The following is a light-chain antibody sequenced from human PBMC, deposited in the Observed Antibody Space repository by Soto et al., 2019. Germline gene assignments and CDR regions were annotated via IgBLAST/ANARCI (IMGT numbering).Light chain of an antibody. J-gene: IGKJ3*01. Sequence: DIQMTQSPSSLSASVGDRVTITCRASQGISHYLAWYQQKPGKVPKLLSYAASTLQSGVPSRFSGSGSGTDFTLTISSLQPEDVATYYCQKYNSDHVFGPGTKVDIK. CDR2: AAS. CDR1: QGISHY. CDR3: QKYNSDHV. V-gene: IGKV1-27*01.